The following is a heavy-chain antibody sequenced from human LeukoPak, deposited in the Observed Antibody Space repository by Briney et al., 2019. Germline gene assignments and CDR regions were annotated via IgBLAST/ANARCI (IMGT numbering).Heavy chain of an antibody. D-gene: IGHD1-1*01. CDR1: GFTFSSYS. V-gene: IGHV3-21*01. J-gene: IGHJ4*02. CDR2: ISSSSSYI. Sequence: GGSLRLSCAASGFTFSSYSMNWVRQAPGKGLEWVSSISSSSSYIYYADSVKGRFTIYRDNAKNSLYLQMNSLRAEDTAVYYCARDFAGTTSYYFDYWGQGTLVTVSS. CDR3: ARDFAGTTSYYFDY.